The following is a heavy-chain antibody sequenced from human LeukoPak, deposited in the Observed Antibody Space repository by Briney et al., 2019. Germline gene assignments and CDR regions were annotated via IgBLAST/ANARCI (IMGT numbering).Heavy chain of an antibody. CDR3: ARGWRRITMIVVVTITGVRAFDI. V-gene: IGHV1-8*01. CDR2: MNPNSGNT. Sequence: ASVKVSCKASGYTFTSYDINWVRQATGQGLEWMGWMNPNSGNTGYAQKFQGRVTMTRNTSISTAYMELSNLRSDDTAVYYCARGWRRITMIVVVTITGVRAFDIWGQGTMVTVSS. D-gene: IGHD3-22*01. J-gene: IGHJ3*02. CDR1: GYTFTSYD.